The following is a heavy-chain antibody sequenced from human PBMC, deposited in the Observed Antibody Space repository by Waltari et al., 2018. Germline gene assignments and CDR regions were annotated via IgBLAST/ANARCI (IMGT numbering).Heavy chain of an antibody. D-gene: IGHD2-8*01. CDR3: ARDRANGVFGLY. J-gene: IGHJ4*02. V-gene: IGHV3-21*01. Sequence: EVQLVESGGGLVKPGGSLRLSCAASGFTFSRYSMNCVRQAPGKGLEWVSSISSSSSYIYYADSVKGRFTISRDNAKNSLYLQMNSLRAEDTAVYYCARDRANGVFGLYWGQGTLVTVSS. CDR2: ISSSSSYI. CDR1: GFTFSRYS.